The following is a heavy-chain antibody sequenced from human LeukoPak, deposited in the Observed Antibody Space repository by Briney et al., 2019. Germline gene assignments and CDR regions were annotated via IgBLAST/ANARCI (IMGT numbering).Heavy chain of an antibody. D-gene: IGHD5-12*01. CDR1: GFTFSSYS. CDR2: ISSSSSCI. J-gene: IGHJ4*02. Sequence: GGSLRLSCAASGFTFSSYSMNWVRQAPGKGLEWVSSISSSSSCIYYADSVRGRFTISRENDKNSLFLQMNSLRAEDTVVYYCARDGGYSGYDADCWGQGTLVTVSS. CDR3: ARDGGYSGYDADC. V-gene: IGHV3-21*01.